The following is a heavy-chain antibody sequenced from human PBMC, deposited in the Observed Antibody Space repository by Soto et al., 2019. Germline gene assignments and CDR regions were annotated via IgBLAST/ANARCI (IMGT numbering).Heavy chain of an antibody. Sequence: EVHLVQSGGGLVQPGGSLRLSCAASGLTLSDHYMDWVRQTPGKGLEWIGRSRNKVIGYTTEYAASVKGRFTISRDDSTTSLYLQMNSLKTSATAVYYRSRAAPPFADWRQGTLVTVSS. J-gene: IGHJ4*02. CDR3: SRAAPPFAD. CDR2: SRNKVIGYTT. CDR1: GLTLSDHY. V-gene: IGHV3-72*01.